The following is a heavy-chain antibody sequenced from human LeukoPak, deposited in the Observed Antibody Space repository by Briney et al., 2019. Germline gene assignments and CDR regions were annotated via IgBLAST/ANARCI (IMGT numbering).Heavy chain of an antibody. D-gene: IGHD2-8*01. CDR1: GFTFSNYL. CDR2: ISSSSSYI. J-gene: IGHJ5*02. CDR3: ARDYDTNSGHWFDP. Sequence: GGSLRLSCAASGFTFSNYLMHWVRQTPGKGLEWVSSISSSSSYIYYADSVKGRFTISRDTAKNSLYLQMNSLRAEDTAVYYCARDYDTNSGHWFDPWGQGTLVTVSS. V-gene: IGHV3-21*01.